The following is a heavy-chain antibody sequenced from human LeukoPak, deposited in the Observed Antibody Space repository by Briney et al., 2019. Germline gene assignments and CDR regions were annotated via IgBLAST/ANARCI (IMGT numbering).Heavy chain of an antibody. CDR1: GYSISSGYY. D-gene: IGHD2-2*01. J-gene: IGHJ6*03. V-gene: IGHV4-38-2*02. Sequence: SETLSLTCTVSGYSISSGYYWGWIRQPPGKGLEWIGSIYHSGSTYYNPSLKSRVTISVDTSKNQFSLKLSSVTAADTAVYYCAGRDCSSTSCYHYYYYYKDVWGKGTTVTVSS. CDR3: AGRDCSSTSCYHYYYYYKDV. CDR2: IYHSGST.